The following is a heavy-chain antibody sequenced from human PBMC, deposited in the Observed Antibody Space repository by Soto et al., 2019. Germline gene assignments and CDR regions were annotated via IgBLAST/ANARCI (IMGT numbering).Heavy chain of an antibody. CDR1: GSTFTSYD. Sequence: ASVKVSCKASGSTFTSYDINWVRQATGQGLEWMGWMNPNSGNTGYAQKFQGRVTMTRNTSISTAYMELSSLRSEDTAVYYCARGQRDVVVVAANGYYYYGMDVWGQGTTVTVSS. CDR3: ARGQRDVVVVAANGYYYYGMDV. V-gene: IGHV1-8*01. J-gene: IGHJ6*02. D-gene: IGHD2-15*01. CDR2: MNPNSGNT.